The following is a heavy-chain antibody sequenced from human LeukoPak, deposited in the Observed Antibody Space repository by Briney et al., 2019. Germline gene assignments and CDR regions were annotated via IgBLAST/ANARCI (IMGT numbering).Heavy chain of an antibody. Sequence: PGGSLRLSCADSGFTFSSNWMSWVRQAPGKGLEWVANIKQDGSEKYYVDSVKGRFTISRDNAKNSLYLQMNSLRAEDTAVYYCAREGDPSRFGAFDIWGQGTVVTVSS. CDR3: AREGDPSRFGAFDI. CDR1: GFTFSSNW. V-gene: IGHV3-7*01. D-gene: IGHD3-16*01. J-gene: IGHJ3*02. CDR2: IKQDGSEK.